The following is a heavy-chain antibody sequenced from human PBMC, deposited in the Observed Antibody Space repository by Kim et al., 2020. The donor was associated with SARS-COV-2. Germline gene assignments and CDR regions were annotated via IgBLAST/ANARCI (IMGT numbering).Heavy chain of an antibody. D-gene: IGHD6-6*01. V-gene: IGHV3-9*01. CDR3: AKAAAWYSNSRDWFDP. J-gene: IGHJ5*02. CDR1: GFTFGDYA. Sequence: GGSLRLSCAASGFTFGDYAMHWVRQAPGKGLEWVSGISWNSGSIDYADSVKGRFTISRNNAKNSLYLQMNSLRAEDTALYYCAKAAAWYSNSRDWFDPWGQGTLVTVSS. CDR2: ISWNSGSI.